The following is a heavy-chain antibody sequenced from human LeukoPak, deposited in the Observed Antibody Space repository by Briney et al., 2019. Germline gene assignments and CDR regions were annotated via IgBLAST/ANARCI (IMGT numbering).Heavy chain of an antibody. Sequence: ASVKVSCKASGYTFKTYAMNWVRQAPGQGLEWMGWINTNTGNPTYAQGFTGRFVFSLDTSVSTAYLQISSLKAEDTAVYYCAREVRSWELLHYYYYMDVWGKGTTVTVSS. CDR2: INTNTGNP. CDR3: AREVRSWELLHYYYYMDV. V-gene: IGHV7-4-1*02. CDR1: GYTFKTYA. J-gene: IGHJ6*03. D-gene: IGHD1-26*01.